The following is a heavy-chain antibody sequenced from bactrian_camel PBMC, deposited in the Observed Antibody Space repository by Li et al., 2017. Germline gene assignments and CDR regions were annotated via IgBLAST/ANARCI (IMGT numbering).Heavy chain of an antibody. Sequence: VQLVESGGGSVQPGGSLRLSCAASGLKIGTAGWFRQSPGAKREGVARLPNDGRIASYSDSVRGRFTISRDNTNNTLYLRMVNLKPEDTAMYYCAFEARFGCLLRVDSFSYWGQGTQVTVS. D-gene: IGHD1*01. V-gene: IGHV3S42*01. CDR3: AFEARFGCLLRVDSFSY. CDR1: GLKIGT. J-gene: IGHJ4*01. CDR2: LPNDGRIA.